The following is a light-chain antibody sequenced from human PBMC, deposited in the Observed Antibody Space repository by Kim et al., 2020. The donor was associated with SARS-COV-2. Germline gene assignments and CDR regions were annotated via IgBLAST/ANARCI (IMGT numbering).Light chain of an antibody. J-gene: IGKJ1*01. CDR3: QKYNSAPWT. V-gene: IGKV1-27*01. CDR2: APS. Sequence: ASVGERVTIPCRASQGIGNCLAWYQQKPGKVPSPLIYAPSTLQPGVPSRFSGSGSGTDFTLTISSLRPENFAAYYCQKYNSAPWTFGQGTKVDIK. CDR1: QGIGNC.